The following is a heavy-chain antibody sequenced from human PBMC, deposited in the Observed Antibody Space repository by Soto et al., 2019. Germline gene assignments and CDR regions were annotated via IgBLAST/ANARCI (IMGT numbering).Heavy chain of an antibody. J-gene: IGHJ5*02. CDR3: ARSVYHDFWSGNTWFDP. CDR2: INHSGST. CDR1: GGSFSGCY. Sequence: SETLSLTCAVYGGSFSGCYWSWIRQPPGKGLEWIGEINHSGSTNYNPSLKSRVTISVDTSKNQFSLKLSSVTAADTAVYYCARSVYHDFWSGNTWFDPCGKGTLVTVAS. D-gene: IGHD3-3*01. V-gene: IGHV4-34*01.